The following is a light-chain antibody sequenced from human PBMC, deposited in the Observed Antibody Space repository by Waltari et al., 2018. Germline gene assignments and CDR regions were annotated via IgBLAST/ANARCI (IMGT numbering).Light chain of an antibody. V-gene: IGKV3-20*01. Sequence: EIVLTQSPGTLSLSLGGRATLPCRASQSVSISYLAWYQQKPGQAPRLLIYGASSRFTGIPDRFSGSGSGTDFTLTISRLEPEDVAVYYCQQYVSSPWTFGQGTKVEIK. J-gene: IGKJ1*01. CDR1: QSVSISY. CDR3: QQYVSSPWT. CDR2: GAS.